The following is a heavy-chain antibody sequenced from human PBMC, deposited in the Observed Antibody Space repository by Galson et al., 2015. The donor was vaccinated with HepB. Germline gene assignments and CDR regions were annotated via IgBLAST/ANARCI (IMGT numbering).Heavy chain of an antibody. Sequence: SLRLSCAAAGFTFSNYWMSWVRQAPGKGLEWVANIKQDGSEKYYVASVKGRFTISRDNAKKLLYLQMNSLRVEDTAVYYCVTSRGVATIYGGGYWGQGTLVTVSS. V-gene: IGHV3-7*03. CDR3: VTSRGVATIYGGGY. CDR2: IKQDGSEK. CDR1: GFTFSNYW. J-gene: IGHJ4*02. D-gene: IGHD5-12*01.